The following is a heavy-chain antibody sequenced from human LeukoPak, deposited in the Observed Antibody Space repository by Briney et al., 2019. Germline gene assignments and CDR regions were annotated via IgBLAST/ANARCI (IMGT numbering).Heavy chain of an antibody. CDR1: GFTFSSYW. CDR3: ARGNPGGEFY. Sequence: GGSLRLSCAASGFTFSSYWMNWARQAPGKGLEWVASINHNGNVNYYVDSVKGRFTISRDNAKNSLYLQMSNLRAEDTAVYYCARGNPGGEFYWGQGTLVTVSS. J-gene: IGHJ4*02. V-gene: IGHV3-7*03. CDR2: INHNGNVN. D-gene: IGHD1-14*01.